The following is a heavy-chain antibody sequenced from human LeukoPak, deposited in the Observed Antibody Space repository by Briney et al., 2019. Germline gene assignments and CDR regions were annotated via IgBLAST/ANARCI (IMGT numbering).Heavy chain of an antibody. CDR3: AGEGSTRTHYYYMDV. D-gene: IGHD2-2*01. CDR2: IYYSGST. V-gene: IGHV4-59*01. CDR1: GGSISSYY. J-gene: IGHJ6*03. Sequence: SETLSLTCTVSGGSISSYYWSWIRQPPGKGLEWIGYIYYSGSTNYNPSLKSRVTISVDTSKNQFSLKLSSVTAADTAVYYCAGEGSTRTHYYYMDVWGKGTTVTVSS.